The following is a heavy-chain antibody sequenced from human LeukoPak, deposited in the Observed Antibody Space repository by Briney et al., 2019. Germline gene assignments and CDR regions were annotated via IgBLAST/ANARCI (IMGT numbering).Heavy chain of an antibody. CDR2: INLDGTDI. CDR1: GFSFSTHS. Sequence: PGGSLTLSCAASGFSFSTHSMNWVRQAPGKGLEWISFINLDGTDIHYGESVKGRFTISRDNAKNSLYSQMHTLRAEDTAVYYCAGDGVGALPGDAFDIWSQGTLVTVSS. D-gene: IGHD6-6*01. CDR3: AGDGVGALPGDAFDI. V-gene: IGHV3-21*05. J-gene: IGHJ3*02.